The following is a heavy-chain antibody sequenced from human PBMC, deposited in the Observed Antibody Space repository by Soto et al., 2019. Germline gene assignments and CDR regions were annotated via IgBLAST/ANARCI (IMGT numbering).Heavy chain of an antibody. V-gene: IGHV3-74*01. D-gene: IGHD3-10*01. CDR3: GIIPRY. CDR2: INSDGNST. Sequence: VGSLRLSCAASGFTFSSYWRHWVRQPPGKGLVWVASINSDGNSTRYADSVKGRFTISRDNAKNTLYLQMNSLRVDDTAVYYCGIIPRYWGQGTLVTVSS. CDR1: GFTFSSYW. J-gene: IGHJ4*02.